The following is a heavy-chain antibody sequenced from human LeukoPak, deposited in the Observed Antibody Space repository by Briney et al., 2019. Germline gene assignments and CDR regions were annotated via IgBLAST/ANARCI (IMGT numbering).Heavy chain of an antibody. CDR2: ITGSSTWT. D-gene: IGHD7-27*01. CDR3: ARELVSLGTGYFDL. J-gene: IGHJ2*01. V-gene: IGHV3-23*01. CDR1: GFTFGTYG. Sequence: PGGSLRLSCEASGFTFGTYGMTWVRQAPGKGLEWVSGITGSSTWTYYADSVRGRFTISRDNSKNTLHLQMNNLTADDTAIYYCARELVSLGTGYFDLWGRGTPVTVSS.